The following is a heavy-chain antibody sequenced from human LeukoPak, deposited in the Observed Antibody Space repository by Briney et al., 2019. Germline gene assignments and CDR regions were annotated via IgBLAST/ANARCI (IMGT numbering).Heavy chain of an antibody. D-gene: IGHD3-22*01. CDR3: VLDDSSGSHLD. Sequence: ASVKVSCKASGYTFTSYYMHWVRQAPGQGLEWMGIINPSGGSTSYAQKFQGRVTMTRDTSTSTVYMELSSLRSEDTAVYYCVLDDSSGSHLDWGQGTLVTVSS. CDR1: GYTFTSYY. J-gene: IGHJ4*02. V-gene: IGHV1-46*01. CDR2: INPSGGST.